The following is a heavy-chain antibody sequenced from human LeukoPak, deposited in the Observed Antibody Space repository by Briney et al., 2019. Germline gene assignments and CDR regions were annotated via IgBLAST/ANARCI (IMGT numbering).Heavy chain of an antibody. D-gene: IGHD3-22*01. CDR2: IDHSGST. Sequence: SGTLSLTCAVSGGSIINSNWWSWVRQPPGKGLEWIGEIDHSGSTSYNPSLKSRVTISVDTSKNQFSLKLSSVTAADTAVYYCARNYYDSSGYFSGDYWGQGTLVTVSS. J-gene: IGHJ4*02. CDR3: ARNYYDSSGYFSGDY. V-gene: IGHV4-4*02. CDR1: GGSIINSNW.